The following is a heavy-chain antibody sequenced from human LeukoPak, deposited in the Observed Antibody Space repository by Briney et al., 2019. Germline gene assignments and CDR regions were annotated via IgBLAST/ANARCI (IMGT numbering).Heavy chain of an antibody. CDR3: ASLGHYYDSSGYYDAFDI. CDR2: IYHSGST. V-gene: IGHV4-38-2*01. D-gene: IGHD3-22*01. Sequence: PSETLSLTCAVSGYSINSGYYWGWIRQPPGKGLEWIGSIYHSGSTYYNPSLKSRVTISIDTSKNQFSLKLSSVTAADTAVYYCASLGHYYDSSGYYDAFDIWGQGTMVTVS. CDR1: GYSINSGYY. J-gene: IGHJ3*02.